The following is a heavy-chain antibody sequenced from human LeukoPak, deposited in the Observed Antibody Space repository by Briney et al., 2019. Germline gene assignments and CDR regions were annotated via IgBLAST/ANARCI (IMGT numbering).Heavy chain of an antibody. Sequence: ASVKVSCKASGYTFTSYYMHWVRQAPGQGLEWMGIINPSGGSTSYAQKFQGRVTMTRDTSTSTVYMELRSLRSDDTAVYYCARALRKAYCGGDCHYYYYYGMDVWGQGTTVTVSS. D-gene: IGHD2-21*02. V-gene: IGHV1-46*01. CDR2: INPSGGST. J-gene: IGHJ6*02. CDR1: GYTFTSYY. CDR3: ARALRKAYCGGDCHYYYYYGMDV.